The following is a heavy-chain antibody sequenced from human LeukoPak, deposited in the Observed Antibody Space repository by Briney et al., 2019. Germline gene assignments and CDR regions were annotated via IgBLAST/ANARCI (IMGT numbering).Heavy chain of an antibody. CDR1: RFAFSSYA. CDR2: ISGSGDNT. Sequence: GGSLRLSCAASRFAFSSYAMSWVRQAPGKGLEWVSGISGSGDNTYYADSVKGRFTISRDNSKNTLYVQVNSLGTEDTAAYYCAKGSYYDSSGSFYFDYWGQGTLVTVSS. CDR3: AKGSYYDSSGSFYFDY. D-gene: IGHD3-22*01. V-gene: IGHV3-23*01. J-gene: IGHJ4*02.